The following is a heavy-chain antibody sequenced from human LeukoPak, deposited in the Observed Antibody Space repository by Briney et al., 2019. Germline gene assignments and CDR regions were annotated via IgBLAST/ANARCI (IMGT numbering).Heavy chain of an antibody. D-gene: IGHD4-17*01. CDR1: GFTFSSYG. J-gene: IGHJ3*02. CDR3: TRDNGDSFHDAFDI. CDR2: ISGSGGST. V-gene: IGHV3-23*01. Sequence: GGSLRLSCAASGFTFSSYGMSWVRQAPGKGLEWVSAISGSGGSTYYADSVKGRFTISRDNSKNTLYLQMNSLKTEDTAVYYCTRDNGDSFHDAFDIWGQGTMVTVSS.